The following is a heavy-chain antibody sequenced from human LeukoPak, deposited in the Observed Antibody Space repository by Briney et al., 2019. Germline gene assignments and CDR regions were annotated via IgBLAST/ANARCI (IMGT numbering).Heavy chain of an antibody. CDR3: ARDTGPRAVGYFGF. D-gene: IGHD1-26*01. CDR1: EFTFDAHA. V-gene: IGHV3-43D*03. J-gene: IGHJ4*02. Sequence: PGGSLRLSCAASEFTFDAHAMHWVRQAPGRSLEWISLIIWDGSSAYYADSVKGRFTISRDNSKNSLYLQMNSLRPDDTAFYYCARDTGPRAVGYFGFWGLGTLVSVSS. CDR2: IIWDGSSA.